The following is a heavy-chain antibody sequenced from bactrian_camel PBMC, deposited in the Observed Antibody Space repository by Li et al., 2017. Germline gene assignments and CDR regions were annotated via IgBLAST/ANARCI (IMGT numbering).Heavy chain of an antibody. CDR3: AASRALCGRELLGALDA. D-gene: IGHD1*01. CDR2: IYTGDDST. Sequence: VQLVESGGGLVQPGGSLRLSCTASGLTDSHNCMGWSRQAPGKQREGVATIYTGDDSTYYIDSVKGRFTDSQDFANNMMYLQMNSLKPEDTAMYYCAASRALCGRELLGALDARDQGTQVTVS. V-gene: IGHV3S54*01. J-gene: IGHJ3*01. CDR1: GLTDSHNC.